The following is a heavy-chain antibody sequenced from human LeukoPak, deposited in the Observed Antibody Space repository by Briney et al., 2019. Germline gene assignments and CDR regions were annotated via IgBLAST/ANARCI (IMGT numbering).Heavy chain of an antibody. V-gene: IGHV3-33*01. CDR3: ARDMFIVVVEDYYYGMDV. CDR2: IWYDGSNK. CDR1: GFTFSSYG. Sequence: GGSLRLSCAASGFTFSSYGMHWVRQAPGKGLEWVAVIWYDGSNKYYADSVKGRFTISRDNSKNTQYLQMNSLRAEDTAVYYCARDMFIVVVEDYYYGMDVWGQGTTVTVSS. D-gene: IGHD2-2*01. J-gene: IGHJ6*02.